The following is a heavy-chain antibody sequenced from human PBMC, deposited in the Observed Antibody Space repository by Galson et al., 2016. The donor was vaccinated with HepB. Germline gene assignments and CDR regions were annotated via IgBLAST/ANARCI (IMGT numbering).Heavy chain of an antibody. D-gene: IGHD3-10*01. Sequence: LSLTCTVSGGSINNYFWSWFRQPPGKRLEWIAYTNNNGNTNYNPSLKSRVTISIDSSKNQLSLRLSSVTAADAAVYYCARHYSSGTYPLDYWGQGTLVTVSS. CDR3: ARHYSSGTYPLDY. J-gene: IGHJ4*02. V-gene: IGHV4-59*01. CDR1: GGSINNYF. CDR2: TNNNGNT.